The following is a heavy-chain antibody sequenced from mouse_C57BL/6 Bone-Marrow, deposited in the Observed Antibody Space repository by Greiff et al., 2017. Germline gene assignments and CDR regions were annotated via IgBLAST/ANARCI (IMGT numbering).Heavy chain of an antibody. J-gene: IGHJ4*01. Sequence: QVQLQQPGAELVKPGASVKLSCKASGYTFTSYWMHWVKHRPGQGLEWIGMIHPNSGSTNYNEKFKSKATLTVDTSSSTAYMQLSSLTSEDSAVYYCARGNYYGSTFYAMDYWGQGTSVTVSS. D-gene: IGHD1-1*01. V-gene: IGHV1-64*01. CDR3: ARGNYYGSTFYAMDY. CDR1: GYTFTSYW. CDR2: IHPNSGST.